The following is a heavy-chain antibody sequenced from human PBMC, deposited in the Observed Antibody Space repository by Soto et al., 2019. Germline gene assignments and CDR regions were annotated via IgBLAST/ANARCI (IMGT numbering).Heavy chain of an antibody. CDR1: GFTFSDYC. Sequence: EGQLLESGGGLVQPGGSLRLSCAATGFTFSDYCMTGIRQAPGKGLEWVSVFSGGGGSTYSADSVKGRFTISRDNSKNAFYMHMNSLRAEDSAFYYCAKESASYRPYYFDDWGQGTLVTVSS. CDR3: AKESASYRPYYFDD. V-gene: IGHV3-23*01. D-gene: IGHD3-16*02. CDR2: FSGGGGST. J-gene: IGHJ4*02.